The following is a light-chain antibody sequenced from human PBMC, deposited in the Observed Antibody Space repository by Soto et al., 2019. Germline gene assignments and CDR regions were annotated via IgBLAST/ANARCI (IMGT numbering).Light chain of an antibody. CDR2: AAS. Sequence: EIVLTQSPDTLSLSPGERATVSCRASQSVSRSNLAWYQHKPGQAPRLLIYAASDKATGVPARFSGSGSGTEFTLTINSLQSEDFAVYYCQQYAQRWTFGQGTKVDIK. V-gene: IGKV3-20*01. CDR1: QSVSRSN. J-gene: IGKJ1*01. CDR3: QQYAQRWT.